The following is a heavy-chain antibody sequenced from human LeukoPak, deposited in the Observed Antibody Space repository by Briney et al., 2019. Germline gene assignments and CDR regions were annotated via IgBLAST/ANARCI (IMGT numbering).Heavy chain of an antibody. CDR1: GGSFSGYY. V-gene: IGHV4-34*01. Sequence: PSETLSLTCAVYGGSFSGYYWSWIRQPPGKGLEWIGEINHSGSTNYNPSLKSRVTISADTSKNQFSLKLSSVTAADTAVYYCARGGYSNSPKRITMVRGVITYWGQGTPVTVSS. J-gene: IGHJ4*02. D-gene: IGHD3-10*01. CDR3: ARGGYSNSPKRITMVRGVITY. CDR2: INHSGST.